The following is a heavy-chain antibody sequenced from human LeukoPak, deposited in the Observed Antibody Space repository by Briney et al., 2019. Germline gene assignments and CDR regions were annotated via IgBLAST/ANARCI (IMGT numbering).Heavy chain of an antibody. D-gene: IGHD3-9*01. V-gene: IGHV3-48*02. CDR1: RFTLSSYS. J-gene: IGHJ3*02. Sequence: GGSLRLSCAASRFTLSSYSMNWVRQAPGKGLEWVSYISGSNTNIKYADSVRGRFTISRDNAKNSLYLQMNSLRDEDTAVYYCARDDKHAFDIWGQGTMVTVSS. CDR3: ARDDKHAFDI. CDR2: ISGSNTNI.